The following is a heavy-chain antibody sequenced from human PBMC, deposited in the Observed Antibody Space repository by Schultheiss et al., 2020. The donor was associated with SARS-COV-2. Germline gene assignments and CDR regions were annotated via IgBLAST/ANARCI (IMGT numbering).Heavy chain of an antibody. V-gene: IGHV3-48*03. J-gene: IGHJ4*02. Sequence: GGSLRLSCAASGFTFSSYEMNWVRQAPGKGLEWVSYISSSGSTIYYADSVKGRFTISRDNAKNSLYLQMNSLRAEDTAVYYCARGWRAAATYYFDYWGQGTLVTVSS. D-gene: IGHD6-13*01. CDR3: ARGWRAAATYYFDY. CDR1: GFTFSSYE. CDR2: ISSSGSTI.